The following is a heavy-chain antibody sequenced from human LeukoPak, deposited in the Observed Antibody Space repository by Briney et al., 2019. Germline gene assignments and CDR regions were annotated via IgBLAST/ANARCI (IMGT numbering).Heavy chain of an antibody. CDR2: IYSGGST. CDR3: ATQWGVDYDILTGYYRVDY. V-gene: IGHV3-66*01. CDR1: GFTSSSNY. J-gene: IGHJ4*02. D-gene: IGHD3-9*01. Sequence: GGSLRLSCAASGFTSSSNYMSWVRQAPGKGLEWVSVIYSGGSTYYADSVKGRFTISRDNSKNTLYLQMNSLRAEDTAVYYCATQWGVDYDILTGYYRVDYWGQGTLVTVSS.